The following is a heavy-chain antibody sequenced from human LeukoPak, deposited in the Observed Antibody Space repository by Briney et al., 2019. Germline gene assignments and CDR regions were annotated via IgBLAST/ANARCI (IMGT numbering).Heavy chain of an antibody. CDR1: GFTFSTYA. CDR2: ISGSSSGSTSII. Sequence: PGGSLRLSCEFSGFTFSTYAMNWVRQAPGKGLEWISYISGSSSGSTSIIHYADSVKGRFTISRDNAKNSLHLQMDSLSAEDTAVYYCAKGRGWGSSGPIGDYWGQGTLVTVSS. D-gene: IGHD6-19*01. V-gene: IGHV3-48*04. CDR3: AKGRGWGSSGPIGDY. J-gene: IGHJ4*02.